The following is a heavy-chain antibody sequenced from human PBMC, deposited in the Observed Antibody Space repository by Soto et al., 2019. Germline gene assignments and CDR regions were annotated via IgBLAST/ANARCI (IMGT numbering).Heavy chain of an antibody. V-gene: IGHV3-11*06. Sequence: GSLRLSCEASGFPFGDYYMSWIRQSPERGLEWLSFLSSSSRSTKYADSVRGRFTISRDNAKNALYLQMNSLRAEDTAVYYCARRLGSLPTANLDLWGRGTLVTVSS. D-gene: IGHD1-1*01. CDR3: ARRLGSLPTANLDL. CDR2: LSSSSRST. J-gene: IGHJ2*01. CDR1: GFPFGDYY.